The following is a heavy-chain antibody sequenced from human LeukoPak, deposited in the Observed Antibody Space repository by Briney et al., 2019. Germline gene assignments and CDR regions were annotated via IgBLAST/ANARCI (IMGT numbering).Heavy chain of an antibody. D-gene: IGHD1-26*01. CDR2: IDPSDSYT. J-gene: IGHJ6*02. V-gene: IGHV5-10-1*01. CDR3: ARHFLGELPDMDV. CDR1: GYSFTSYW. Sequence: GESLKIPCKGSGYSFTSYWISWVRQMPRKGLEWMGRIDPSDSYTKYSPSFQGHVTISGDESISTAYLQWSSLKASDTAMYYCARHFLGELPDMDVWGQGTTVTVSS.